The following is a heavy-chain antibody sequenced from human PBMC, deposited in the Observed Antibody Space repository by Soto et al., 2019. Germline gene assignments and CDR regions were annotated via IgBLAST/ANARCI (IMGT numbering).Heavy chain of an antibody. CDR2: IDHSGST. J-gene: IGHJ4*02. CDR3: ARGQVVAAQH. D-gene: IGHD2-15*01. Sequence: TLSLTCAVSGGSISSGGYSWSWIRQPPGKGLEGIGYIDHSGSTYYNPALKSRGTISVDRSKNQFSLKLSSVPAAHTAVYYCARGQVVAAQHWGQGTLVTVSS. V-gene: IGHV4-30-2*01. CDR1: GGSISSGGYS.